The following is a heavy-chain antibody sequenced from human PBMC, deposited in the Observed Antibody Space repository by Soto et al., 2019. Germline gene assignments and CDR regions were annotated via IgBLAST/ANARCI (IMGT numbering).Heavy chain of an antibody. CDR2: IYHSGST. J-gene: IGHJ4*02. Sequence: SETLSLTCAVSGYSISSGYYWGWIRQPPGKGLEWIGSIYHSGSTYYNPSLKSRVTISVDTSENQFSLKVTSVTAADTAVYYCASRDPGTSVDYWGQGTLVTVSS. CDR3: ASRDPGTSVDY. D-gene: IGHD1-7*01. CDR1: GYSISSGYY. V-gene: IGHV4-38-2*01.